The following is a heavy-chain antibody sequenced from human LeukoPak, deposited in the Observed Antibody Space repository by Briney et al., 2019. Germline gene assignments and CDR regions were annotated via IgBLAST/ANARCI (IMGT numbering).Heavy chain of an antibody. D-gene: IGHD5-12*01. CDR3: ASLATQYLSYYYYMDV. J-gene: IGHJ6*03. CDR2: ISSSSSYI. Sequence: GGSLRLSCAASGFTFSSYSMNWVRQAPGKGLEWVSSISSSSSYIYYADSVKGRFTISRDNAKNSLYLQMNSLRAEDTAVYYCASLATQYLSYYYYMDVWGKGTTVTVSS. CDR1: GFTFSSYS. V-gene: IGHV3-21*01.